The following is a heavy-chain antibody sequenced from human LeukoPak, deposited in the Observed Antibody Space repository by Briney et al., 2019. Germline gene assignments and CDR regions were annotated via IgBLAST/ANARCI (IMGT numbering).Heavy chain of an antibody. CDR1: GYTFTSYG. D-gene: IGHD1-14*01. V-gene: IGHV1-18*01. J-gene: IGHJ6*03. CDR2: ISAYNGNT. CDR3: ARGLTGHYYYYYMDV. Sequence: GASVKVSCKASGYTFTSYGISWVRQAPGQGLEWMGWISAYNGNTNYAQKLQGRVTMTTDTSTSTAYMELRSLRSDDTAVYYCARGLTGHYYYYYMDVWGKGTTVTVSS.